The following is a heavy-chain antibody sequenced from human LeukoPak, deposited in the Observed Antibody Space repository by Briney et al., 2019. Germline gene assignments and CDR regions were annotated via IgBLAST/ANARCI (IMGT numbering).Heavy chain of an antibody. J-gene: IGHJ4*01. CDR3: ARDHGTMVRGVIGPGYFDY. CDR2: IIPIFGTA. CDR1: GGTFSSYA. V-gene: IGHV1-69*06. D-gene: IGHD3-10*01. Sequence: SVKVSCKASGGTFSSYAISWVRQAPGQGLEWMGGIIPIFGTANYAQKFQGRVTITADKSTSTAYMELSSLRSEDTAVYYCARDHGTMVRGVIGPGYFDYWGQGTLVTVSS.